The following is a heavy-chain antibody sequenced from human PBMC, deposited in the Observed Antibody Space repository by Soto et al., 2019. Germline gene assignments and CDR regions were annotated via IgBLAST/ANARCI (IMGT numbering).Heavy chain of an antibody. D-gene: IGHD6-19*01. V-gene: IGHV3-23*01. J-gene: IGHJ6*02. Sequence: GGSLRLSCAASGFSFGSYSMTWVRQAPGKGLEWVSVIGGDAVTTYYADSVKGRFTVSRDNFKNTVHLQMNSLRAEDTAVYYCAKALYSSTYARGLDVWGQGTTVTVSS. CDR3: AKALYSSTYARGLDV. CDR2: IGGDAVTT. CDR1: GFSFGSYS.